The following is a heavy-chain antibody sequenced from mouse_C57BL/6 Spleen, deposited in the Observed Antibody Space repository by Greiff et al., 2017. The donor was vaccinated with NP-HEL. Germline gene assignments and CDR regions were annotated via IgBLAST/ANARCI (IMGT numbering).Heavy chain of an antibody. CDR3: AREDRTGTFRYFDV. V-gene: IGHV2-9-1*01. Sequence: VQVVESGPGLVAPSQSLSITCTVSGFSLTSYAISWVRQPPGKGLEWLGVIWTGGGTNYNSALKSRLSISKDNSKSQVFLKMNSLQTDDTARYYCAREDRTGTFRYFDVWGTGTTVTVSS. CDR2: IWTGGGT. CDR1: GFSLTSYA. J-gene: IGHJ1*03. D-gene: IGHD4-1*01.